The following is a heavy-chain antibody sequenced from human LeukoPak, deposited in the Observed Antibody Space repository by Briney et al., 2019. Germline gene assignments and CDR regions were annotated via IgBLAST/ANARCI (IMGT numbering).Heavy chain of an antibody. CDR3: ARDKNCSSPSCFNWFDP. Sequence: ASVKLSCKASGGTFSSYAISWVRQAPGQGLEWMGIINPSGGSTSYAQKFQGRVTMTRDTSTSTVYMELSSLRSEDTAVYYCARDKNCSSPSCFNWFDPWGQGTLVTVSS. J-gene: IGHJ5*02. CDR1: GGTFSSYA. D-gene: IGHD2-2*01. V-gene: IGHV1-46*01. CDR2: INPSGGST.